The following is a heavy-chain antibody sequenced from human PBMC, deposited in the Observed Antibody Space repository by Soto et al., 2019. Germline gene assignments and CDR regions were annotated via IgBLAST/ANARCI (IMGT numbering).Heavy chain of an antibody. Sequence: PGGSLRLSCAASGFTFSSYAMHWVRQAPGKGLEWVAVISYDGSNKYYADSVKGRFTISRDNSKNTLYLQMNSLRAEDTAVYYCARDAPDADNSPGNYYYDSSGYPDYWGQGTLVTVSS. CDR3: ARDAPDADNSPGNYYYDSSGYPDY. J-gene: IGHJ4*02. CDR2: ISYDGSNK. CDR1: GFTFSSYA. V-gene: IGHV3-30-3*01. D-gene: IGHD3-22*01.